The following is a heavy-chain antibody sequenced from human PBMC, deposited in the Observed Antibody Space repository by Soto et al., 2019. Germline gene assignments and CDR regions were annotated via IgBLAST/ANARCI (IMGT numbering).Heavy chain of an antibody. CDR1: GFTFSSYA. J-gene: IGHJ5*02. CDR2: ISGSGGST. CDR3: ASSTTVVTGWFDP. D-gene: IGHD4-17*01. V-gene: IGHV3-23*01. Sequence: LRLSCAASGFTFSSYAMSWVRQAPGKGLEWVSAISGSGGSTYYADSVKGRFTISRDNSKNTLYLQMNSLRAEDTAVYYCASSTTVVTGWFDPWGQGTLVTVSS.